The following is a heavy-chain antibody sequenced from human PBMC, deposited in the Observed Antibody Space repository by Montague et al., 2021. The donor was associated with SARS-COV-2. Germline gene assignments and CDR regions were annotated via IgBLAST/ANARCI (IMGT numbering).Heavy chain of an antibody. CDR1: GGSITDRTYY. CDR2: INYSGTT. D-gene: IGHD6-13*01. Sequence: SETLSLTCSVSGGSITDRTYYWGCIRQSPGKGLECIGAINYSGTTYYNPSLKSRVTISLDTAKNQFSLKMTSVTAADTAVHYCARHWGIAAAGNWGQGTLVTVSS. V-gene: IGHV4-39*01. CDR3: ARHWGIAAAGN. J-gene: IGHJ4*02.